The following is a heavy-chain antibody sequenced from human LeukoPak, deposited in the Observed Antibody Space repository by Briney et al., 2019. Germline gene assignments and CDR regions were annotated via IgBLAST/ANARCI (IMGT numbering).Heavy chain of an antibody. CDR2: IKQDGSKK. CDR3: ARETYGSGPGSH. V-gene: IGHV3-7*01. D-gene: IGHD3-10*01. Sequence: PGGSLRLSCADSRFTFSNYWMNWVRQAPGKGLEWVANIKQDGSKKYYVDSVKGRFTISRDNAKNSLYLQMNSLRAEDTAVYYCARETYGSGPGSHWGRGTMVTVSS. J-gene: IGHJ3*01. CDR1: RFTFSNYW.